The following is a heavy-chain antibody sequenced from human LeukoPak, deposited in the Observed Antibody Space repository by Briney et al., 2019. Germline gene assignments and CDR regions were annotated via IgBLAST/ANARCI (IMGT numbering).Heavy chain of an antibody. CDR1: GYTFTSYA. J-gene: IGHJ4*02. Sequence: ASVKVSCKASGYTFTSYAMHWVRQAPGQRLEWMGWINAGSGNTKYSQEFQGRVTITRDTSASTAYMELSSLRSEDMAVYYCAREITMVRGVIRGCGYWGQGTLVTVSS. CDR3: AREITMVRGVIRGCGY. D-gene: IGHD3-10*01. CDR2: INAGSGNT. V-gene: IGHV1-3*03.